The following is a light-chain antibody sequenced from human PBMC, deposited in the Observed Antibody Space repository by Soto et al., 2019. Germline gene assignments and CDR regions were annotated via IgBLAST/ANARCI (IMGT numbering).Light chain of an antibody. Sequence: EIVLTQSPGTPSLSPGERVTLSCRASQSISSNFLAWYQQKPGQAPRLLIYGASNRAAGIPDRFSGSGSGTDFTLTISRLETEDFAVYYCHQYSSSRRTFGQGTKVDIK. CDR1: QSISSNF. V-gene: IGKV3-20*01. CDR2: GAS. CDR3: HQYSSSRRT. J-gene: IGKJ1*01.